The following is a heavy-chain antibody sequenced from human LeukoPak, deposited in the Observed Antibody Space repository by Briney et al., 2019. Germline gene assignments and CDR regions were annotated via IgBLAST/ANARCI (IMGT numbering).Heavy chain of an antibody. CDR1: GYTFAGYY. V-gene: IGHV1-2*02. Sequence: ASVKVSCKASGYTFAGYYMHWVRQAPGQGLEWMGWINPNSGGTNYAQKFQGRVTMTRDTSISTAYMELSRLRSDDTAVYYCARDQGAWIPLGRLDYWGQGTLVTVSS. D-gene: IGHD5-18*01. CDR2: INPNSGGT. J-gene: IGHJ4*02. CDR3: ARDQGAWIPLGRLDY.